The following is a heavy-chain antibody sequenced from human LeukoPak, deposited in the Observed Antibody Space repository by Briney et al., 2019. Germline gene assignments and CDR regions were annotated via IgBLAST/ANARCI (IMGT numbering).Heavy chain of an antibody. J-gene: IGHJ4*02. D-gene: IGHD3-10*01. Sequence: GGSLRLSCAASGFTFSSYEMNWVRRAPGKGLEWVANIKQDGSEKYYVDSVKGRFTISRDNAKNSLYLQMNSLRAEDTAVYYCARDKTYGSGSYFDYWGQGTLVTVSS. CDR1: GFTFSSYE. CDR2: IKQDGSEK. CDR3: ARDKTYGSGSYFDY. V-gene: IGHV3-7*01.